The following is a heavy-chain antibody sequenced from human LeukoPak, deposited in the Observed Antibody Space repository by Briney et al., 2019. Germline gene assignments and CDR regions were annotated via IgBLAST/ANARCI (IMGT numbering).Heavy chain of an antibody. D-gene: IGHD3-16*02. J-gene: IGHJ4*02. V-gene: IGHV4-59*01. CDR3: ARVRVWGSYRYLDY. CDR2: IYYSGST. CDR1: GGSISSYY. Sequence: SETLPLTCTVSGGSISSYYWSWIRQPPGKGLEWIGYIYYSGSTNYNPSLKSRVTISVDTSKNQFSLKLSSVTAADTAVYYCARVRVWGSYRYLDYWGQGTLVTVSS.